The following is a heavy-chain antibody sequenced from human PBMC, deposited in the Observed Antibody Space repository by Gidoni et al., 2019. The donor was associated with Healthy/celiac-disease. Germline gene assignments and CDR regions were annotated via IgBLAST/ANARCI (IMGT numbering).Heavy chain of an antibody. CDR2: IKQDGSEK. CDR3: ARARVAAAGQVGY. J-gene: IGHJ4*02. Sequence: EVQLVESGGGLVQPGGSLRLSCAASGFTFSSYWMSWVRQAPGKGLEWVANIKQDGSEKYYVDSVKGRFTISRDNAKNSLYLQMNSLRAEDTAVYYCARARVAAAGQVGYWGQGTLVTVSS. D-gene: IGHD6-13*01. CDR1: GFTFSSYW. V-gene: IGHV3-7*01.